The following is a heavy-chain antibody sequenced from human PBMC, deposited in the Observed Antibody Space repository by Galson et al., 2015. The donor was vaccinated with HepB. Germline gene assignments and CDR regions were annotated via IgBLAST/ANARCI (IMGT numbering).Heavy chain of an antibody. CDR3: VKCQQGYSGYDYLDY. V-gene: IGHV3-64D*06. D-gene: IGHD5-12*01. J-gene: IGHJ4*02. CDR1: GFTFSSYA. CDR2: ISSHGDST. Sequence: SLRLSCAASGFTFSSYAMHWVRQAAGKGLDFVSAISSHGDSTYYADSVKGGFTISRDNSKNTLYLQMSSLRAEDTALYYCVKCQQGYSGYDYLDYWGQGTLVTVSS.